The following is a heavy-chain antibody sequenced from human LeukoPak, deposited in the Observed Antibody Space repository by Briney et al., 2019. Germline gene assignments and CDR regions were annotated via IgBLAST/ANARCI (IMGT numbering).Heavy chain of an antibody. J-gene: IGHJ5*02. CDR2: ISSSGSTI. V-gene: IGHV3-11*01. CDR1: GFTFSDYY. D-gene: IGHD3-10*01. CDR3: ARVVRFGESRFDP. Sequence: PGGSLRLSCAASGFTFSDYYMSWIRQAPGKGLEWVSYISSSGSTIYYADSVKGRFTISRDNAKNSLYLQMNSLRAEDTAVYYCARVVRFGESRFDPWGQGTLVTVSS.